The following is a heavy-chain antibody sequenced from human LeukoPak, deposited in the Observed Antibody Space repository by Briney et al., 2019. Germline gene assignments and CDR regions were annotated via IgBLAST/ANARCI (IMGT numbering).Heavy chain of an antibody. CDR3: ARVPHLSSGWYPYYFDY. D-gene: IGHD6-19*01. CDR2: INPSGGST. J-gene: IGHJ4*02. Sequence: ASVKVSCKASGYTFTSYYMHWVRQAPGQGLEWMGIINPSGGSTSYAQKFQGRVTMTRDTSTSTAYMELRSLRSDDTAVYYCARVPHLSSGWYPYYFDYWGQGTLVTVSS. V-gene: IGHV1-46*01. CDR1: GYTFTSYY.